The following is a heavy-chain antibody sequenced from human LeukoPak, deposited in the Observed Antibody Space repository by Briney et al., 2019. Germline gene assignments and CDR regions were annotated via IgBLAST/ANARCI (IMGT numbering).Heavy chain of an antibody. Sequence: SETLSLTCAVYGGSFSSYYWSWIRQPPGKGLEWIGYIYYSGSTNYNPSLKSRVTISVDTSKNQFSLKLSSVTAADTAVYYCARAEYSSSRNMDYYYYMDVWGKGTTVTISS. CDR1: GGSFSSYY. J-gene: IGHJ6*03. CDR2: IYYSGST. CDR3: ARAEYSSSRNMDYYYYMDV. V-gene: IGHV4-59*01. D-gene: IGHD6-13*01.